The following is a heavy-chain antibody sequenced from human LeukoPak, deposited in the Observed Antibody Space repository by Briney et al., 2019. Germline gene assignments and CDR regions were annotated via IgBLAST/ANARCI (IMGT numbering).Heavy chain of an antibody. D-gene: IGHD1-26*01. J-gene: IGHJ4*02. CDR3: ASSGSYRFDY. CDR2: ITASGTAM. V-gene: IGHV3-48*02. CDR1: GFTFSSYS. Sequence: GGSLRLSCAASGFTFSSYSMNWVRQAPGKGLEWVSHITASGTAMFYADSVEGRFTISRDNAKNSLYLQMNSLRDEDTAVYYCASSGSYRFDYWGQGTLVTVSS.